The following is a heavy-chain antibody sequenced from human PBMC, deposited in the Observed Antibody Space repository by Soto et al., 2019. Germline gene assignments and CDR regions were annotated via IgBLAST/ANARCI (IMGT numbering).Heavy chain of an antibody. Sequence: EFGPTLVNLTQTLTLTCTFSGFSLSTDDVGVGWIRQPPGKALDWLAVIYWDDDKRYSPSLKSRLTITKDTSKNQVLLTMTNMDPVDTATYFCARSKYSISSFDYWGQGALVTV. V-gene: IGHV2-5*02. CDR3: ARSKYSISSFDY. D-gene: IGHD6-6*01. CDR1: GFSLSTDDVG. CDR2: IYWDDDK. J-gene: IGHJ4*02.